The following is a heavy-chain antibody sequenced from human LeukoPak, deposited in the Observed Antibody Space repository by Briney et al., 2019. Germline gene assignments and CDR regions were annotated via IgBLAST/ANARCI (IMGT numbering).Heavy chain of an antibody. CDR2: IYPGDSDT. V-gene: IGHV5-51*01. Sequence: GASLKISCKGSGSTFSSYWIGWGRPMPGKGVEWMGIIYPGDSDTRYSPSLQGQVTISVDTSIGTAYLQWSSLKASDTAIYYSARQNDFRLDYWGQGTLVTVSS. D-gene: IGHD3-3*01. CDR3: ARQNDFRLDY. CDR1: GSTFSSYW. J-gene: IGHJ4*02.